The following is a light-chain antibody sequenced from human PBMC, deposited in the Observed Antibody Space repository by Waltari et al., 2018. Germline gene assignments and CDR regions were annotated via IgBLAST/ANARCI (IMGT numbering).Light chain of an antibody. V-gene: IGKV3-15*01. CDR3: QQYNNWPLYT. Sequence: ETVMTQSPATLSVSPGGRATLSCRASQSLGTNLAWYQQKPGQAPRLLIYGAYSRATGVPARLSGSGSGTDFTLTISSLQSEDFVVYYCQQYNNWPLYTFGQGTKLEI. CDR2: GAY. J-gene: IGKJ2*01. CDR1: QSLGTN.